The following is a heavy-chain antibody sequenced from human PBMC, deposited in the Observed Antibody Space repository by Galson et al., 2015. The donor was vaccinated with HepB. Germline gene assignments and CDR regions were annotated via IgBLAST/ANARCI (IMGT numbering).Heavy chain of an antibody. CDR2: ISPYNGST. D-gene: IGHD6-13*01. CDR3: AREEGVAVGTDTLDF. J-gene: IGHJ4*02. CDR1: GYSFTNYG. V-gene: IGHV1-18*01. Sequence: SVKVSCKASGYSFTNYGITWVRQAPGQGLEWMGWISPYNGSTNYAQNFQGRVTMTTDTSTTTAFMELRGLRSDDTAVYYCAREEGVAVGTDTLDFWGQGTRLTVSS.